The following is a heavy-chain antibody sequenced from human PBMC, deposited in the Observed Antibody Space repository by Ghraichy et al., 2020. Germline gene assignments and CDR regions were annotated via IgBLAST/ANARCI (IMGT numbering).Heavy chain of an antibody. CDR2: IYYSGST. J-gene: IGHJ4*02. V-gene: IGHV4-59*01. CDR1: GDSISYYY. CDR3: ARGSDYGEDYFDY. Sequence: SETLSLTCTVSGDSISYYYWSWIRQPPGKGLEWVGYIYYSGSTSYNPSLKSRVTISVDTSKTQFSLKLTSVTAADTAVYYCARGSDYGEDYFDYWGQGTRVTV. D-gene: IGHD4-17*01.